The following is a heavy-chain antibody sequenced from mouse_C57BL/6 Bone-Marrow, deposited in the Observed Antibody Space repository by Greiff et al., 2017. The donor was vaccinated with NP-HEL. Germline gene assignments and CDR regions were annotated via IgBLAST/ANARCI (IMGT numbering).Heavy chain of an antibody. CDR3: AIPSSTTVVASLHY. D-gene: IGHD1-1*01. CDR2: IHPSDSDT. J-gene: IGHJ2*01. Sequence: QVQLQQPGAELVKPGASVKVSCKASGYTFTSYWMHWVKQRPGQGLEWIGRIHPSDSDTNYNQKFKGKATLTVDKSSSTAYMQLSSLTSEDSAVYYCAIPSSTTVVASLHYWGQGTTLTVAS. CDR1: GYTFTSYW. V-gene: IGHV1-74*01.